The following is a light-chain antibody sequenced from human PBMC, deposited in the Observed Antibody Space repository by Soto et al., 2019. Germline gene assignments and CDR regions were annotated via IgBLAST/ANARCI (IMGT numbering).Light chain of an antibody. CDR2: RNN. CDR3: AAWDTSLSALV. CDR1: SSNIGRNY. J-gene: IGLJ1*01. Sequence: QSAVTQPPSTSGTPGQRVTISCSGSSSNIGRNYVYWYQQLPGTAPKLLIYRNNQRPSGVPDRFSGSKSGTSASLAISGLRSEDEADYYCAAWDTSLSALVFGTGTQLTVL. V-gene: IGLV1-47*01.